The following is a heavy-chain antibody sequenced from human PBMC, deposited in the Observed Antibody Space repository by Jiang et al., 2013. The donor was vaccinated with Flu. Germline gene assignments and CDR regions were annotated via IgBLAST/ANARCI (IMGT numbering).Heavy chain of an antibody. V-gene: IGHV3-33*01. CDR2: IWYDGSNK. J-gene: IGHJ6*02. CDR3: ARGASGYSYGKDGMDV. CDR1: GFTFSSYG. Sequence: VQLLESGGGVVQPGRSLRLSCAASGFTFSSYGMHWVRQAPGKGLEWVAVIWYDGSNKYYADSVKGRFTISRDNSKNTLYLQMNSLRAEDTAVYYCARGASGYSYGKDGMDVWGQGTTVTVSS. D-gene: IGHD5-18*01.